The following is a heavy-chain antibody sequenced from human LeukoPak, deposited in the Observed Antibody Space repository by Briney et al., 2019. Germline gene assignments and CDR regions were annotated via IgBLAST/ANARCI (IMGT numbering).Heavy chain of an antibody. CDR3: ARGGDYDPYYYYGMDV. J-gene: IGHJ6*02. CDR2: TYYRSKWYN. CDR1: GDSVSSNSAV. D-gene: IGHD4-17*01. V-gene: IGHV6-1*01. Sequence: SQTLSLTCAISGDSVSSNSAVWNWIRQSPSRGLEWLGRTYYRSKWYNDYAVSVKSRITVNPDTSKNQFSLQLSSVTPEDTAVYYCARGGDYDPYYYYGMDVWGQGTTVTVSS.